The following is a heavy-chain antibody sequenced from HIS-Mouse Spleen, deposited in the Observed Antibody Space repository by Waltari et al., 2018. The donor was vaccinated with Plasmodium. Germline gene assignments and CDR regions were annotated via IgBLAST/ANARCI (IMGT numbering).Heavy chain of an antibody. D-gene: IGHD6-13*01. CDR1: GLTFGSYW. J-gene: IGHJ2*01. CDR2: IKQDGSEK. CDR3: ASSWYWYFDL. Sequence: EVQLVESGGGLVQPGGSLRRSCAASGLTFGSYWMSWVRQAPGKGLEWVANIKQDGSEKYYVDSVKGRFTISRDNAKNSLYLQMNSLRAEDTAVYYCASSWYWYFDLWGRGTLVTVSS. V-gene: IGHV3-7*01.